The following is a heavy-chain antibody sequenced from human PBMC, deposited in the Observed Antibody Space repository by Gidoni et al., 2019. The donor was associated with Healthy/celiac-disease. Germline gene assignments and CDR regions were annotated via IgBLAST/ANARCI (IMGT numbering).Heavy chain of an antibody. D-gene: IGHD3-10*01. Sequence: QVQVVESGGGVVQPGRSLRLSCAASGFTFTSFGMHWVRQAPGTGLECVAVISYHGSNEYYADSVKGRFTISRDNSKNTLYLQMNSLRAEDTAVYYCAKSGYSRGDHLVYNYYMDVWGKGTTVTVSS. CDR2: ISYHGSNE. V-gene: IGHV3-30*18. J-gene: IGHJ6*03. CDR3: AKSGYSRGDHLVYNYYMDV. CDR1: GFTFTSFG.